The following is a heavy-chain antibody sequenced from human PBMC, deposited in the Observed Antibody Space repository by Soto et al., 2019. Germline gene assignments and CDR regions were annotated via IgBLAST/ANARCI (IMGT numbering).Heavy chain of an antibody. D-gene: IGHD1-26*01. CDR3: ARGEQYSGRIFDY. J-gene: IGHJ4*01. CDR1: GDSVSSNSAG. V-gene: IGHV6-1*01. Sequence: SQTLSLTCAIPGDSVSSNSAGWSWVRQSPSGGLEWLGRTYYRSKWYYEYAVSVRGRITINPDTSKNQYSLQLNSVTPEDTAVYFCARGEQYSGRIFDYWGQGTLGTAPQ. CDR2: TYYRSKWYY.